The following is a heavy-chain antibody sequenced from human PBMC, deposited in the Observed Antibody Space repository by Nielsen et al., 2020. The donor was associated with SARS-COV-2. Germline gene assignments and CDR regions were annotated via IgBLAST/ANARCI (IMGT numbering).Heavy chain of an antibody. J-gene: IGHJ4*02. V-gene: IGHV3-30*18. CDR1: GFTFSTYA. CDR2: TSYDGSNK. Sequence: GGSLRLSCAASGFTFSTYAMHWVRQAPGKGLEWVAVTSYDGSNKYYADSLKGRFTISRDNSMNTLYLQMNSLRAEDTAVYYCAKGVWAFGGVVAYYFDSWGQGTLVTVSS. D-gene: IGHD3-16*02. CDR3: AKGVWAFGGVVAYYFDS.